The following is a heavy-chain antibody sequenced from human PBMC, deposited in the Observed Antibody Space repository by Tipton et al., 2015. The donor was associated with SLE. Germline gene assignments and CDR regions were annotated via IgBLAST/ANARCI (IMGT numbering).Heavy chain of an antibody. J-gene: IGHJ4*02. CDR3: ARAVGDTSGYLDY. V-gene: IGHV4-39*07. CDR2: LAYSGST. D-gene: IGHD3-22*01. CDR1: GGSIRSSTYY. Sequence: TLSLTCTVSGGSIRSSTYYWGWIRKPPGKGLERIRSLAYSGSTYYNPSLKSRINISVDTSKNQFSMKLSSVTAADTAVYYCARAVGDTSGYLDYWGLGALVTVSS.